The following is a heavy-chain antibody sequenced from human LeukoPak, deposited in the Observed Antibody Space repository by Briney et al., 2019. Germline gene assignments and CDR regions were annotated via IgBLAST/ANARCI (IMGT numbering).Heavy chain of an antibody. Sequence: PSETLSLTCTISGGSISRYYWSWIRQPPGKGLEWIGHIYYSGTTTYNPSLKSRVIISVDTSENQFSLKFNSVTAADTAVYYCARDHSPDLRTTGGFDIWGQGTMVTVSS. CDR1: GGSISRYY. V-gene: IGHV4-59*01. J-gene: IGHJ3*02. D-gene: IGHD1-14*01. CDR3: ARDHSPDLRTTGGFDI. CDR2: IYYSGTT.